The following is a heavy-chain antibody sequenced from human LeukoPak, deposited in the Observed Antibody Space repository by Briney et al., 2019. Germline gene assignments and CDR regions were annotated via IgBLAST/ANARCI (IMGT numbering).Heavy chain of an antibody. CDR3: ARRADYYDSSGYMGDAFDI. Sequence: SETLSLTCTVSGGSISSYYCSWIRQPPGKGLEWIGYIYTSGSTNYNPSLKSRVTISVDTSKNQFSLKLSSVTAADTAVYYCARRADYYDSSGYMGDAFDIWGQGTMVTVSS. CDR1: GGSISSYY. CDR2: IYTSGST. D-gene: IGHD3-22*01. J-gene: IGHJ3*02. V-gene: IGHV4-4*09.